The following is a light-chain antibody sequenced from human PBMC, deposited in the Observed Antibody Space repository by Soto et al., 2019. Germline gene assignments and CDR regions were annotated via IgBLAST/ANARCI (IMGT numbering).Light chain of an antibody. V-gene: IGKV1-5*01. J-gene: IGKJ1*01. CDR3: QQYNSYSPT. CDR2: DSS. CDR1: QSISSW. Sequence: DIQMTQSPSTLSASVGDIATITCRASQSISSWLAWYQQKPGRAPKLLIYDSSSLESGVPSRFSGSGSGTEFALTISSLQPGDSATYYCQQYNSYSPTFGQGTKVDIK.